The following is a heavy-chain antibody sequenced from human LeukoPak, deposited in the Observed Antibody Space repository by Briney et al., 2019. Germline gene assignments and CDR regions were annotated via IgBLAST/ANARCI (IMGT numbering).Heavy chain of an antibody. CDR2: IYHSGTT. CDR1: GGSISSGGYS. J-gene: IGHJ5*02. D-gene: IGHD6-13*01. CDR3: ARESSSWSNWFDP. Sequence: PSQTLSLTCAVSGGSISSGGYSWSWIRQPPGKGLEWIGYIYHSGTTYYNPPLKSRVTISVDRSKNQFSLKLNSVTAADTAVYYCARESSSWSNWFDPWGQGTLVTVSS. V-gene: IGHV4-30-2*01.